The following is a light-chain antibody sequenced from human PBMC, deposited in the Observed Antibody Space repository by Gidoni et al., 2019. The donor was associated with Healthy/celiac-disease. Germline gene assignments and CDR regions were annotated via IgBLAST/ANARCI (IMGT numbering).Light chain of an antibody. J-gene: IGLJ1*01. CDR3: QVWDSSSDHYV. CDR2: DDS. V-gene: IGLV3-21*02. Sequence: SYVLTQPPSVSVAPGQTARITCGGNNIGSKSVHWYQQKPGQAPVLVVYDDSHRPSGIPERFSGSNPGNTATLTISRVEAGDEADYYCQVWDSSSDHYVFGTGTKVTV. CDR1: NIGSKS.